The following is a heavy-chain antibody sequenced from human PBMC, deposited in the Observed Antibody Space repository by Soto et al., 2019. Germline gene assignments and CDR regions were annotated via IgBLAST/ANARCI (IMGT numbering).Heavy chain of an antibody. V-gene: IGHV1-18*01. CDR3: ASHNYDILTGYSLGPFDY. CDR1: GYTFTSYG. CDR2: ISAYNGNT. D-gene: IGHD3-9*01. Sequence: ASVKVSCKTSGYTFTSYGSSWGRQTPGQGLEWMGWISAYNGNTNYAQKLQGRVTMTTDTSTSTAYMELRSLRSDDTAVYYCASHNYDILTGYSLGPFDYWGQGTLVTVSS. J-gene: IGHJ4*02.